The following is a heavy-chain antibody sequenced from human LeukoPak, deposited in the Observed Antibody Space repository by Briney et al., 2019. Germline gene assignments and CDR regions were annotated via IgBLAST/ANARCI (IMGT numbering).Heavy chain of an antibody. CDR3: ARVDCSGGSCYYYYGMDV. D-gene: IGHD2-15*01. CDR1: GGPISSYY. Sequence: SDTLSLTCTVSGGPISSYYWSWIQQPPAKGLEWIGYIYYSGSTNYNPSLKSRVTISVDTSKNQFSLELSSVTAADTAVYYCARVDCSGGSCYYYYGMDVWGQGTTVTVSS. J-gene: IGHJ6*02. CDR2: IYYSGST. V-gene: IGHV4-59*07.